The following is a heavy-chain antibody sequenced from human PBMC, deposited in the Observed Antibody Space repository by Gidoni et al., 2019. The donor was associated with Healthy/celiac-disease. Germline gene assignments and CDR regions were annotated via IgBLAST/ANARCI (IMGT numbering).Heavy chain of an antibody. CDR3: ARGGTAMDLLYYYYGMDV. V-gene: IGHV1-2*04. CDR1: GYTFTGYY. D-gene: IGHD5-18*01. J-gene: IGHJ6*02. CDR2: INPNSGGT. Sequence: QVQLVQSGAEVKKPGASVQVSCKASGYTFTGYYMHWVRQAPGQGLEWMGWINPNSGGTNYAQKFQGWVTMTRDTSISTAYMELSRLRSDDTAVYYCARGGTAMDLLYYYYGMDVWGQGTTVTVSS.